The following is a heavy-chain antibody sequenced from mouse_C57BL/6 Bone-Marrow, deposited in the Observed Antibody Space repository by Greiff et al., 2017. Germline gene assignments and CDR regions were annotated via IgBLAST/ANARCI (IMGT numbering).Heavy chain of an antibody. Sequence: VQRVASGAELARPGASVKLSCKASGYTFTSYGISWVKQRTGQGLEWIGVIYPRSGNTYYTEQFKGQATLTADKSSSTAYMELRSLTSEDSAVYFCARHQLRLQGWFAYWGQGTLGTVSA. CDR3: ARHQLRLQGWFAY. CDR1: GYTFTSYG. D-gene: IGHD3-2*02. J-gene: IGHJ3*01. CDR2: IYPRSGNT. V-gene: IGHV1-81*01.